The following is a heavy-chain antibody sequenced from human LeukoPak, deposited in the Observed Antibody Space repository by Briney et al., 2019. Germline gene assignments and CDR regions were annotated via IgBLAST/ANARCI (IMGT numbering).Heavy chain of an antibody. D-gene: IGHD5-18*01. V-gene: IGHV3-30-3*01. J-gene: IGHJ4*02. CDR2: ISYDGSNK. CDR1: AFAFSSYA. Sequence: AGGSLRLSCAASAFAFSSYAMHWVRQAPGKGLEWVAVISYDGSNKYYADSVKGRFTISRDNSKNTLYLQTNSLRAEDTAVYYCAVRSVDAAMVDYWGQGTLVTVSS. CDR3: AVRSVDAAMVDY.